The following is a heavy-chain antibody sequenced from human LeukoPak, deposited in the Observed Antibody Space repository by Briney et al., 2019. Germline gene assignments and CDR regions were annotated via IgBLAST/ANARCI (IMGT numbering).Heavy chain of an antibody. D-gene: IGHD4-17*01. CDR3: ARESYGDGVY. CDR1: GFTFSSYS. J-gene: IGHJ4*02. Sequence: GGSLGLSCAASGFTFSSYSMNWVRQAPGKGLEWVSYISSSSSTIYYADSVKGRFTISRDNAKNSLYLQMNSLRAEDTAVYYCARESYGDGVYWGQGTLVTVSS. CDR2: ISSSSSTI. V-gene: IGHV3-48*01.